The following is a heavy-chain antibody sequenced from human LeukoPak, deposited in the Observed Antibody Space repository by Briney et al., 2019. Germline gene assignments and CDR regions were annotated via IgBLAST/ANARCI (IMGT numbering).Heavy chain of an antibody. CDR1: GASISSQY. CDR2: VHYGGST. V-gene: IGHV4-59*11. J-gene: IGHJ4*02. Sequence: SETLSLTCTVSGASISSQYWSWIRQSPGKGLEWIGNVHYGGSTNYNPSFSSRVAISMLPSENQFSLMLSFVTSADTALYYCARSEGGGYSAQLEYWGQGTLGTVSS. D-gene: IGHD5-18*01. CDR3: ARSEGGGYSAQLEY.